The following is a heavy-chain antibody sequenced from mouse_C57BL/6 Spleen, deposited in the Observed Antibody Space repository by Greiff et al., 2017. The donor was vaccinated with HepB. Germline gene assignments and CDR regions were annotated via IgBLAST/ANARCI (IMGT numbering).Heavy chain of an antibody. J-gene: IGHJ2*01. CDR1: GYSFTSYY. CDR2: IYPGSGNT. Sequence: QVQLQHSGPELVKPGASVKISCKASGYSFTSYYIHWVKQRPGQGLEWIGWIYPGSGNTKYNEKFKGKATLTADTSSSTAYMQLSSLTSEDSAVYYCARGRGQYYFDYWGQGTTLTVSS. CDR3: ARGRGQYYFDY. V-gene: IGHV1-66*01.